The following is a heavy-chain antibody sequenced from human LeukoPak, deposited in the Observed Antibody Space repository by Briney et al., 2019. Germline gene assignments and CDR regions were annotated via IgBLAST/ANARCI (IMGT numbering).Heavy chain of an antibody. CDR1: GFTFSNYA. D-gene: IGHD2-21*02. J-gene: IGHJ4*02. Sequence: GGSLRLSCAASGFTFSNYAMIWVRQAPGKGLEWVSSISGRGGSTYYAGFVKGRFTISRDNSKNTLSLQMDSLRSEDTAVYYCAKDSGVVVTAIPNYWGQGTLVTVSS. CDR3: AKDSGVVVTAIPNY. CDR2: ISGRGGST. V-gene: IGHV3-23*01.